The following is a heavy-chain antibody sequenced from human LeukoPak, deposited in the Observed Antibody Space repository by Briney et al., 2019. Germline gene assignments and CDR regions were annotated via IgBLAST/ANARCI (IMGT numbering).Heavy chain of an antibody. CDR1: GFTFSTYA. CDR2: ISYDGSNK. CDR3: ARDRVGATDYFDY. V-gene: IGHV3-30-3*01. J-gene: IGHJ4*02. D-gene: IGHD1-26*01. Sequence: GRSLRLSCAASGFTFSTYAMHWVRQAPGKGLEWVAVISYDGSNKYYADSVKGRFTISRDNSKNTLYLQMNSLRAEDTAVYYCARDRVGATDYFDYWGQGTLVTVSS.